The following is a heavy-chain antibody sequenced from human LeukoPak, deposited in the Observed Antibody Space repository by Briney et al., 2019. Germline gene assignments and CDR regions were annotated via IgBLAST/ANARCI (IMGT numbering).Heavy chain of an antibody. V-gene: IGHV1-69*13. Sequence: ASVKVSCKASGGTFSSYAISWVRQAPGQGLEWMGGIIPIFGTANYAQKFQGRVTITADESTSIAHMGLSSLRSEDTAVYYCASPWPYFDYWGQGTLVTVSS. CDR1: GGTFSSYA. CDR3: ASPWPYFDY. CDR2: IIPIFGTA. J-gene: IGHJ4*02.